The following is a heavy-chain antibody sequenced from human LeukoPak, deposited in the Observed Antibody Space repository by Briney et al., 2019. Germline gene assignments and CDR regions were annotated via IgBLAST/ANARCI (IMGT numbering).Heavy chain of an antibody. CDR2: IRYDGSNK. V-gene: IGHV3-30*02. J-gene: IGHJ4*02. CDR1: GFTFSSYG. CDR3: ARDRDYFDY. Sequence: GGSLRLSCAASGFTFSSYGMHWVRQAPGKGLEWVAFIRYDGSNKYYADSVKGRFTISRDNSKNTLYLQMNSLRVEDTAVYFCARDRDYFDYWGREPWSPSPQ. D-gene: IGHD3-10*01.